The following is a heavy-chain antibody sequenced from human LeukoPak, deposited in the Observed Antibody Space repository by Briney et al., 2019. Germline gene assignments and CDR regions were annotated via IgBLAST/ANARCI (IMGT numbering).Heavy chain of an antibody. CDR2: MYFSGST. Sequence: SETLSLTCSVSGGXISSDYWSWIRQAAGKGLEWIGRMYFSGSTNYNPSLKSRVSMSVDTSKNQISLKVRSVTAADTAVYYCARGAGPFDYWGQGTLVTVSS. CDR3: ARGAGPFDY. J-gene: IGHJ4*02. V-gene: IGHV4-4*07. CDR1: GGXISSDY. D-gene: IGHD6-13*01.